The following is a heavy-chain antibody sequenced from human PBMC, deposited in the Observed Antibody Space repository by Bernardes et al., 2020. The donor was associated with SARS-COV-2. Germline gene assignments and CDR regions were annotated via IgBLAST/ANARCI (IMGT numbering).Heavy chain of an antibody. J-gene: IGHJ5*02. V-gene: IGHV3-30*02. CDR1: RFKFSVPY. D-gene: IGHD3-22*01. CDR3: ATHDTTGYYYGA. CDR2: LSFDVSKT. Sequence: RGSRRLSCVAARFKFSVPYLHCVRQAPGRLRGWVAFLSFDVSKTSYAGSVMGRFTIARDTPKNPLYLHMTALSAEDPAMYYCATHDTTGYYYGAWGQGTLVTVSS.